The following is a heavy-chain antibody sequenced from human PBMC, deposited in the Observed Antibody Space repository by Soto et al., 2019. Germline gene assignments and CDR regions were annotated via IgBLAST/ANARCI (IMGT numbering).Heavy chain of an antibody. D-gene: IGHD6-19*01. V-gene: IGHV3-64*01. CDR2: ISSNGGST. CDR3: ARGIAVAGTYNWFDP. CDR1: GFTFSSYA. Sequence: GGSLRLSCAASGFTFSSYAMHWVRQAPGKGLEYVSAISSNGGSTYYANSVKGRFTISRDNSKNTLYLQMGSLRAEDMAVYYCARGIAVAGTYNWFDPWGQGTLVTVSS. J-gene: IGHJ5*02.